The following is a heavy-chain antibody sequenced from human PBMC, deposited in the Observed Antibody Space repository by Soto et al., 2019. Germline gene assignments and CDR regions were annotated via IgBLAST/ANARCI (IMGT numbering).Heavy chain of an antibody. V-gene: IGHV3-74*01. D-gene: IGHD2-15*01. J-gene: IGHJ4*02. Sequence: EVQLVESGGGLVQPGGSLRLSCAASGFTFSSYWMHWVRQAPGKGLVWVSRINSDGSSTGYADSVMGRFTISRDNAKKTLYLQRNSLRAEDTAVYYCARDHGCCSGGSGYVAGYWGQGTLVTVSS. CDR1: GFTFSSYW. CDR2: INSDGSST. CDR3: ARDHGCCSGGSGYVAGY.